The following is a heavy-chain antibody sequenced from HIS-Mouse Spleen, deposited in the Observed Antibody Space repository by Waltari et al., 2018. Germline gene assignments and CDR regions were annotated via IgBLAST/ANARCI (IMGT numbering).Heavy chain of an antibody. CDR3: ARYYYDSSGLYP. V-gene: IGHV4-34*01. Sequence: QVQLQQWGAGLLKPSETLSLTCAVYGGSFSGYYWSWIRQPPGKGLEWIGEINHSGSTNYNPSLKSRVTISVDTSKNQFSLKLSSVTAADTAVYYCARYYYDSSGLYPWGQGTLVTVSS. CDR1: GGSFSGYY. J-gene: IGHJ5*02. D-gene: IGHD3-22*01. CDR2: INHSGST.